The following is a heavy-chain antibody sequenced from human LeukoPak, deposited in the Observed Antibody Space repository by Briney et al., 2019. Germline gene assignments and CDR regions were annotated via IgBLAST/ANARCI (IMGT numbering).Heavy chain of an antibody. J-gene: IGHJ4*02. CDR1: GLTFISHA. D-gene: IGHD5-12*01. CDR2: ISISGRST. Sequence: GPPLRPSCAASGLTFISHAMSSVRQPPRKGREWVSGISISGRSTYYADPVKGRFTISRDNSKNTLYLQMNSLRGEDTAVYYCAKGAATMGDCWGQGILVTVS. V-gene: IGHV3-23*01. CDR3: AKGAATMGDC.